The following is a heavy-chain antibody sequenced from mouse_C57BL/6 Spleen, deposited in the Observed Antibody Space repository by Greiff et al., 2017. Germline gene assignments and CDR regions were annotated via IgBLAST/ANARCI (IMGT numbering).Heavy chain of an antibody. CDR3: ARHGRLLLRSHYYAMDY. J-gene: IGHJ4*01. CDR2: FYPGSGSI. Sequence: VQLVESGAELVKPGASVKLSCKASGYTFTEYTIHWVKQRSGQGLEWIGWFYPGSGSIKYNEKFKDKATLTADKSSSTVYMELSRLTSEDSAVYFCARHGRLLLRSHYYAMDYWGQGTSVTVSS. CDR1: GYTFTEYT. V-gene: IGHV1-62-2*01. D-gene: IGHD1-1*01.